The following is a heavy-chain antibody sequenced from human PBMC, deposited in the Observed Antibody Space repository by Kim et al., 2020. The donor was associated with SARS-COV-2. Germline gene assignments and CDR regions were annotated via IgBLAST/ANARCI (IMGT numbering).Heavy chain of an antibody. V-gene: IGHV1-3*01. CDR3: ASSLYYYDSSGYYY. Sequence: SQKFQGRVTITRDTSASTAYMELSSLRSEDTAVYYCASSLYYYDSSGYYYWGQGTLVTVSS. J-gene: IGHJ4*02. D-gene: IGHD3-22*01.